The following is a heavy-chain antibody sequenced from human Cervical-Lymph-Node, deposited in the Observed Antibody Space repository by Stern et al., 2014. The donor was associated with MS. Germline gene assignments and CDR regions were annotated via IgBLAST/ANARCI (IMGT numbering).Heavy chain of an antibody. Sequence: VQSGAEVKKPGXXXXXXXXXSGYTFIDYYLHWVRQAPGQGLEWMGWINANGGGTSYAQKVQGWVTMTRDTSISTAYMEVXXXRSDDTAVYYCARAVGYRSGYDYYGLDVWGQGTTVTVSS. CDR3: ARAVGYRSGYDYYGLDV. V-gene: IGHV1-2*04. D-gene: IGHD5-18*01. CDR1: GYTFIDYY. CDR2: INANGGGT. J-gene: IGHJ6*02.